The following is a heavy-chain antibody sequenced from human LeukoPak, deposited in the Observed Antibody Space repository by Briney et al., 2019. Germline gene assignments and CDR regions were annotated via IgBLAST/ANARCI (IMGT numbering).Heavy chain of an antibody. D-gene: IGHD5-18*01. V-gene: IGHV5-51*01. J-gene: IGHJ5*02. Sequence: PGESLNISCKGSGYSFTNYWIGWVRQMPGKGPEWMGIIYPGDSDTRYSPSFQGQVTISADKSISTAYLQWSSLKASDTAMYYCARHLRLWQNWFDPWGQGTLVTVSS. CDR3: ARHLRLWQNWFDP. CDR2: IYPGDSDT. CDR1: GYSFTNYW.